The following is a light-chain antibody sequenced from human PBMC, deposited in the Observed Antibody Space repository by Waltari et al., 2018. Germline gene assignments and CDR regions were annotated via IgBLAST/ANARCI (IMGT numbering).Light chain of an antibody. J-gene: IGKJ2*01. CDR2: AAS. CDR1: QSITLY. V-gene: IGKV1-39*01. CDR3: QQSYKTPYT. Sequence: DIQMTQSPSSLSASVGDKVTITCRASQSITLYVDWYQQKPGKAPKLLIYAASTLQTGVPSMFSGSGSVTEFTVTISSVQSEDFATYYCQQSYKTPYTFGQGTKLEI.